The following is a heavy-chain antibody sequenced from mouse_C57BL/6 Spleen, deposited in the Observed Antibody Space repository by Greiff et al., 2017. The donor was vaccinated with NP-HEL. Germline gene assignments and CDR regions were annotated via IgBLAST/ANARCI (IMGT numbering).Heavy chain of an antibody. CDR3: ARSLYYSNYEGAWFAY. J-gene: IGHJ3*01. Sequence: QVQLQQPGAELVRPGSSVKLSCKASGYTFTSYWMHWVKQRPIQGLEWIGNIDPSDSETHYNQKFKDKATLTVDKSSSTAYMQLSSLTSEDSAVYYCARSLYYSNYEGAWFAYWGQGTLVTVSA. V-gene: IGHV1-52*01. CDR2: IDPSDSET. CDR1: GYTFTSYW. D-gene: IGHD2-5*01.